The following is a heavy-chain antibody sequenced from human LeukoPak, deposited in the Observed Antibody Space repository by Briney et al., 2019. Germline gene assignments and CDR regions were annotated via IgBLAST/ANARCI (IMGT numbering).Heavy chain of an antibody. CDR3: ARSGWYGDLQYFDY. D-gene: IGHD4-17*01. Sequence: GGSLRLSCAASGFTFSNYAMHWVRQAPGKGLEWVANIKQDGSEKYYVDSVKGRFTISRDNAKNSLYLQMNSLRAEDTAVYYCARSGWYGDLQYFDYWGQGTLVTVSS. V-gene: IGHV3-7*01. J-gene: IGHJ4*02. CDR1: GFTFSNYA. CDR2: IKQDGSEK.